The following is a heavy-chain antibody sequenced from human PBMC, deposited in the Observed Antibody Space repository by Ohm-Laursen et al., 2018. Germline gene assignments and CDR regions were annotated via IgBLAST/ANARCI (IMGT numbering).Heavy chain of an antibody. Sequence: SQTLSLTCAVYGGSFSGYYWSWIRQPPGKGLEWIGEINHSGSTNYNPSLKSRVTISVDTSKNQFSLKLSSVTAADTAVYYCARGFAYKWFDPWGQGTLVTVSS. D-gene: IGHD1-14*01. CDR3: ARGFAYKWFDP. CDR2: INHSGST. CDR1: GGSFSGYY. V-gene: IGHV4-34*01. J-gene: IGHJ5*02.